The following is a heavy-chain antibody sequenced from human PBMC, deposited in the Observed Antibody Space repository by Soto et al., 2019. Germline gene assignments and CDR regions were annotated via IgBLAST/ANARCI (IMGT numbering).Heavy chain of an antibody. V-gene: IGHV3-21*01. Sequence: GGSLRLSCAASGFTFSSYSMNWVRQAPGKGLEWVSSISSSSSYIYYADSVKGRFTISRDNAKNSLYLQMNSLRAEDAAVYYCERDRGSDYGDRAFDIWGQGTMDTVSS. CDR1: GFTFSSYS. J-gene: IGHJ3*02. D-gene: IGHD4-17*01. CDR2: ISSSSSYI. CDR3: ERDRGSDYGDRAFDI.